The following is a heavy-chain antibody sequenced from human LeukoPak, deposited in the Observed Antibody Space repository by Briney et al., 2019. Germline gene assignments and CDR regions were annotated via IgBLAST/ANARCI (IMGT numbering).Heavy chain of an antibody. CDR1: GFTFSSYS. J-gene: IGHJ6*03. CDR3: ATTLSGWSPPQTSYYSYYMDV. Sequence: PGGSLRLSCAASGFTFSSYSMNWVRQAPGKGLEWVSAITGSGAFTDYADSVKGRFTISRDNAKNSLYLQMNSLRVEDTAVYYCATTLSGWSPPQTSYYSYYMDVWGKGTTVTISS. V-gene: IGHV3-21*01. D-gene: IGHD6-19*01. CDR2: ITGSGAFT.